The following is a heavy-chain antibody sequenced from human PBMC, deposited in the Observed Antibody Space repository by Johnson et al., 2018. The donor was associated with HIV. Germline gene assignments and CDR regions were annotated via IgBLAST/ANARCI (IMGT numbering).Heavy chain of an antibody. Sequence: QVQLVESGGGVVQPGGSLRLSCAASGFTFSSYGMHWVRQAPVKGLEWVAFIRYDGSNIYYADSAKGRFTISRDNSKNTLYLHMNSLRAEDTAVYYCAKGPLYYYDSRLGSGAFDIWGQGTMVTVSS. CDR2: IRYDGSNI. J-gene: IGHJ3*02. D-gene: IGHD3-22*01. V-gene: IGHV3-30*02. CDR3: AKGPLYYYDSRLGSGAFDI. CDR1: GFTFSSYG.